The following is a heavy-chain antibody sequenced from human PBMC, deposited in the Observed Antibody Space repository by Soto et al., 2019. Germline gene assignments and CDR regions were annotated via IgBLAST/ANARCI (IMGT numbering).Heavy chain of an antibody. D-gene: IGHD4-17*01. V-gene: IGHV3-21*02. CDR3: ARENAYGDPNSFDY. CDR1: GFTFSSYN. CDR2: ISSSSNYI. Sequence: EVQLVESGGGLVKPGGSLRLSCTASGFTFSSYNMNWVRQAPGKGLEWVSSISSSSNYIYYADSMKGRFTISRDNAKNSLYLQMNSLRAEDTAVYYCARENAYGDPNSFDYWGQGTLVNVSS. J-gene: IGHJ4*02.